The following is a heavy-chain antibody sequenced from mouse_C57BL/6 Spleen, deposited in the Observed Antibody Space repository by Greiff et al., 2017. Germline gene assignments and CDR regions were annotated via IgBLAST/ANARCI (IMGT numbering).Heavy chain of an antibody. CDR3: ARPEGNYGGMWFGC. J-gene: IGHJ3*01. CDR1: GFTFSDYG. Sequence: EVHLVESGGGLVKPGGSLTLSCAASGFTFSDYGMHWVRQAPEKGLEWVAYISRGSSTIYYADTVKGRFTMSRDKAKNTPYLQMTSRRSEDAAMYYCARPEGNYGGMWFGCWGQGAMVTVAA. V-gene: IGHV5-17*01. CDR2: ISRGSSTI. D-gene: IGHD2-1*01.